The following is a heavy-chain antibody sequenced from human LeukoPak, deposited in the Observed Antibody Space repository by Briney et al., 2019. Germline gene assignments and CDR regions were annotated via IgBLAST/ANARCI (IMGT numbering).Heavy chain of an antibody. CDR3: ARELMTTMTTVDD. Sequence: ASVKVSCKASGFTLSDYYMHWVRQAPGQGLEWMGWINPNSGVTGYAQRFQGRVTMTRDTSINTAYMDLSRLTSDDTAVYYGARELMTTMTTVDDWGQGTLVTVSS. J-gene: IGHJ4*02. CDR1: GFTLSDYY. D-gene: IGHD4-17*01. V-gene: IGHV1-2*02. CDR2: INPNSGVT.